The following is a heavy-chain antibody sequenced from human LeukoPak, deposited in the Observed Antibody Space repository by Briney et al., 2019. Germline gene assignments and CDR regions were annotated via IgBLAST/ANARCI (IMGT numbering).Heavy chain of an antibody. J-gene: IGHJ4*02. V-gene: IGHV3-11*03. CDR2: ISSSSSYT. CDR3: ARSLVAAAPNFDY. Sequence: PGGSLRLSCAASGFTFSDYYMSWIRQAPGKGLEWVSYISSSSSYTNCADSVKGRFTISRDNAKNSLYLQMNSLRAEDTAVYYCARSLVAAAPNFDYWGQGTLVTVSS. D-gene: IGHD6-13*01. CDR1: GFTFSDYY.